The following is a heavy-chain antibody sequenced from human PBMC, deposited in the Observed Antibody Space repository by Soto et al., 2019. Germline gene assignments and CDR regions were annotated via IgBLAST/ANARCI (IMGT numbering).Heavy chain of an antibody. CDR3: TTGFRYDSYYYDGMDV. CDR2: IKSKTDGGTT. D-gene: IGHD1-1*01. J-gene: IGHJ6*02. V-gene: IGHV3-15*07. Sequence: EVQLVESGGGLVKPGGSLRLSCAASGFTFSNAWMNWVRQAPGKGLEWVGRIKSKTDGGTTDYAAPVKGRFTISRDDSKNTLYLQMNGLKTEDTAVDYCTTGFRYDSYYYDGMDVWGQGTTVTVSS. CDR1: GFTFSNAW.